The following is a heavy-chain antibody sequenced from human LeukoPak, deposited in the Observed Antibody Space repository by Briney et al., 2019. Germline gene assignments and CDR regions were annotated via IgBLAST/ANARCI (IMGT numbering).Heavy chain of an antibody. J-gene: IGHJ4*02. CDR1: GFTFKDFY. Sequence: GGSLRLSCAASGFTFKDFYMSWVRQGPGKGLEWVSYINHLGSQTDYADSVKGRFTISRDNAKNSLSLQMNNLSVDDTAVYYCVRARFTTFVYYWGQGTLVTVSS. D-gene: IGHD1-14*01. CDR2: INHLGSQT. V-gene: IGHV3-11*05. CDR3: VRARFTTFVYY.